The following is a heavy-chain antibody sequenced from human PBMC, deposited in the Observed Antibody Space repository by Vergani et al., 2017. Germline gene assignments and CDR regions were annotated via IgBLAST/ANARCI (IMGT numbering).Heavy chain of an antibody. V-gene: IGHV4-59*12. D-gene: IGHD3-22*01. Sequence: QVRLQESGPGLVKPSETLSLTCSVSGGSMSGYYWSWIRQPPGKELEWIGYMYHSGSTNYNPSLETRVTISGDTSKNQFSLKLNSVAAADTAMYYCARMGGYDEGDAFRIGYVDSWGPGILVTVSS. J-gene: IGHJ4*02. CDR3: ARMGGYDEGDAFRIGYVDS. CDR2: MYHSGST. CDR1: GGSMSGYY.